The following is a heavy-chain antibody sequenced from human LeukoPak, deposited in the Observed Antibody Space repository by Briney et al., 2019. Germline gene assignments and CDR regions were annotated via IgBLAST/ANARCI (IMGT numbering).Heavy chain of an antibody. CDR1: GFTFSSYA. CDR3: ARVGSYWFFDL. D-gene: IGHD2-15*01. CDR2: ISYDGSNK. Sequence: GGSLRLSCAASGFTFSSYAMHWVRQAPGKGLEWVAVISYDGSNKYYADSVKGRFTISRDNSKNTLYLDMNSLRAEDTAIYSCARVGSYWFFDLWGRGTLVTVSS. J-gene: IGHJ2*01. V-gene: IGHV3-30*14.